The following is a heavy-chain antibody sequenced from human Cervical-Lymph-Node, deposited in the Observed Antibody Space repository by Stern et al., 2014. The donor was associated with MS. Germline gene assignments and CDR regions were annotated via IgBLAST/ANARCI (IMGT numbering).Heavy chain of an antibody. CDR1: GYTFTSYY. CDR3: ARVPRSGGAAAGGNWFDP. CDR2: INPSGGST. Sequence: QVQLGQSGAEVKKPGASVKVSCKASGYTFTSYYMHWVRQAPGQGLEWMGIINPSGGSTSYAQKFQGRVTMTRDTSTSTVYMELSSLRSEDTAVYYCARVPRSGGAAAGGNWFDPWGQGTLVTVSS. D-gene: IGHD6-13*01. J-gene: IGHJ5*02. V-gene: IGHV1-46*01.